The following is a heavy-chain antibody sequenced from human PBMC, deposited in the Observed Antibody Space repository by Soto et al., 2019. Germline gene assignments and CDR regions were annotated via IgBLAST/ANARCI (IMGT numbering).Heavy chain of an antibody. Sequence: SETLSLTCTVSGGSISSYYWSWIRQPPGKGLEWIGYIYYSGSTNYNPSLKSRVTISVDTSKNQFSLKLSSVTAADTAVYYCARAPWSGYYIAHDYWRQGTLVTVSS. J-gene: IGHJ4*02. CDR1: GGSISSYY. V-gene: IGHV4-59*01. D-gene: IGHD3-3*01. CDR3: ARAPWSGYYIAHDY. CDR2: IYYSGST.